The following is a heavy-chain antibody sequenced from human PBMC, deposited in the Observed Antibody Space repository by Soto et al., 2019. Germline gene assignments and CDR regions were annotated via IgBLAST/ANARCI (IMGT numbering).Heavy chain of an antibody. D-gene: IGHD6-13*01. CDR3: ATGYNSSWDYFDY. Sequence: ASVKVSCKVSGYTLIELSMHWVRQAPGKGLEWMGGFDPEDGETIYAQKFQGRVTMTEDTSTDTAYMELSSLRSGDTAVYYCATGYNSSWDYFDYWGQGTLVTAPQ. V-gene: IGHV1-24*01. CDR2: FDPEDGET. J-gene: IGHJ4*02. CDR1: GYTLIELS.